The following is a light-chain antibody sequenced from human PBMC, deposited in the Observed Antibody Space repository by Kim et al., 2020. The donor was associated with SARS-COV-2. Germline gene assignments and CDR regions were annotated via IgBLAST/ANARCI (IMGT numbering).Light chain of an antibody. Sequence: QSVLTQPPSASGTPGQRVTLSCSGSSSNIGSNTVHWYQQLPGTAPKLLIYSNNQRPSGVPDRFSGSKSGTSASLAISGLQSEDEADYYCAAWDDSLNGPVFGGGTQLTGL. J-gene: IGLJ3*02. CDR3: AAWDDSLNGPV. V-gene: IGLV1-44*01. CDR1: SSNIGSNT. CDR2: SNN.